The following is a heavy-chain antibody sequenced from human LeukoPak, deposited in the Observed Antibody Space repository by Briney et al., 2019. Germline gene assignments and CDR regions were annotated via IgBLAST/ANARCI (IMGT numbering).Heavy chain of an antibody. Sequence: GGSLRLSCAASKFTFSDYSMSWVRQAPGKGLEWVSSISSIRNYIYYADSVKGRFTVSRDNAKNSLYLQMNSLRAEDTAVYYCARGPGSSSWYLTPEGGYYFDYWGQGTLVTVSS. CDR3: ARGPGSSSWYLTPEGGYYFDY. D-gene: IGHD6-13*01. V-gene: IGHV3-21*01. CDR1: KFTFSDYS. J-gene: IGHJ4*02. CDR2: ISSIRNYI.